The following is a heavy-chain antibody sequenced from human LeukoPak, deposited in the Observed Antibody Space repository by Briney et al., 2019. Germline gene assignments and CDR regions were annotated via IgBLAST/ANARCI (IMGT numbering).Heavy chain of an antibody. CDR2: INPNGGGT. Sequence: ASVKVSCKASGYTFTGYYMHWVRQAPGQGLEWMGWINPNGGGTNYAQKFQGRVTMTRDTSISTAYMELSRLRSDDTAVYYCTSGGFDSSGYYYLDYWGQGPWSPSPQ. D-gene: IGHD3-22*01. V-gene: IGHV1-2*02. CDR1: GYTFTGYY. J-gene: IGHJ4*02. CDR3: TSGGFDSSGYYYLDY.